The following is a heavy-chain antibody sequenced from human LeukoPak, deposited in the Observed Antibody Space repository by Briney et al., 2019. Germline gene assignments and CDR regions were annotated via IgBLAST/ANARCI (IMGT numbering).Heavy chain of an antibody. J-gene: IGHJ4*02. D-gene: IGHD2-15*01. CDR3: ARGDIARPLDF. CDR1: GGSVSSSNYY. CDR2: VYYSGNT. V-gene: IGHV4-61*01. Sequence: SETLSLTCTVSGGSVSSSNYYWSWIRQPPGKGPEWIGYVYYSGNTNQNPSLKSRVTISVDTSKNQFSLMLSSVSAADTAVYYCARGDIARPLDFWGQGTLVTVSS.